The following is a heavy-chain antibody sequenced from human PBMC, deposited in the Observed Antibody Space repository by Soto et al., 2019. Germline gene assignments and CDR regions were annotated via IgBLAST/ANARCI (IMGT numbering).Heavy chain of an antibody. CDR2: ISGSGGST. Sequence: PGGSLRLSCAASGFTFRSYAMSWARQAPGKGLEWVSGISGSGGSTFYADSVKGRFTISRDNSKNTLYLQMNSLRAEDTAVYYCAKDSGYYYDSSGYYFFDYWGQGTLVTVSS. D-gene: IGHD3-22*01. J-gene: IGHJ4*02. CDR3: AKDSGYYYDSSGYYFFDY. CDR1: GFTFRSYA. V-gene: IGHV3-23*01.